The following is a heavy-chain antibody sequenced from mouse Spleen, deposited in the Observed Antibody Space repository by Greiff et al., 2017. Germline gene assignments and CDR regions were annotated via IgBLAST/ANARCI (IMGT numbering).Heavy chain of an antibody. CDR2: IWGGGSR. D-gene: IGHD2-14*01. J-gene: IGHJ4*01. Sequence: VQLQQSGPGLVAPSQSLSITCTVSGFSLTSYGVDWVRQSPGKGLEWLGVIWGGGSRNNNSALKSRLSISKDNSKSQVFLKMNRLQTDDTAMYYCATYYRYDGYYAMDYWGQGTSVTVSS. CDR3: ATYYRYDGYYAMDY. V-gene: IGHV2-6*01. CDR1: GFSLTSYG.